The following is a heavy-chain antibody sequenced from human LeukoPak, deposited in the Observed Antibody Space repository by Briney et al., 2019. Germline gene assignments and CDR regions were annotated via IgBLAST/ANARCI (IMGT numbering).Heavy chain of an antibody. V-gene: IGHV3-7*03. CDR1: GFTFSSYW. CDR3: ARVGCSSTSCYPGPFDY. CDR2: IKQDGSEK. Sequence: HPGGSLRLSCAASGFTFSSYWISWVRQAPGKGLEWVANIKQDGSEKYYVDSVKGRFTISRDNAKNSLYLQMNSLRAEDTAVYYCARVGCSSTSCYPGPFDYWGQGTLVTVSS. D-gene: IGHD2-2*01. J-gene: IGHJ4*02.